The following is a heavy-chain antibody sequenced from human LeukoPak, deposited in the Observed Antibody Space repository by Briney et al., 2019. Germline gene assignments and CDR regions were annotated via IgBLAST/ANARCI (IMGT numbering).Heavy chain of an antibody. D-gene: IGHD4-17*01. CDR3: VRGPHYGAYTDYFDY. J-gene: IGHJ4*02. CDR1: GFTFNRNW. V-gene: IGHV3-7*01. CDR2: IKQDGSEK. Sequence: GGSLRLSCAASGFTFNRNWMSWVRQAPGKGLEWVANIKQDGSEKYYVDSVKGRFTISRDDAKNSLYLQVNSLRVEDTALYYCVRGPHYGAYTDYFDYWGRGTLVTVSS.